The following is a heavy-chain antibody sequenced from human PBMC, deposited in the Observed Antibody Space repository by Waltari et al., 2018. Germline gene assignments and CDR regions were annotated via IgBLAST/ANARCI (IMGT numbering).Heavy chain of an antibody. CDR2: MQYRGRQ. Sequence: QLQLQESGPGLVKPSETLSLTCTVSGGSISTNYNWGWIRQPPGKGLEWMGNMQYRGRQFYNPALESRVHISLDTWKNQFSPRLRSVGAGDPAVYFCGGIAFGDEGGYFQYWGQGTLVTVSS. J-gene: IGHJ1*01. CDR1: GGSISTNYN. CDR3: GGIAFGDEGGYFQY. V-gene: IGHV4-39*01. D-gene: IGHD3-10*01.